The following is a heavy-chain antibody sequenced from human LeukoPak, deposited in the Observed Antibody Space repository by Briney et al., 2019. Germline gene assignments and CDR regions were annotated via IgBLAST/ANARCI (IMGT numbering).Heavy chain of an antibody. J-gene: IGHJ4*02. V-gene: IGHV1-18*01. CDR2: ISAYTGNT. CDR3: ARGWKYRFGFYFDY. D-gene: IGHD5-18*01. CDR1: GYTFINYG. Sequence: ASVKVSCKASGYTFINYGISWVRQAPGQGLEWMGWISAYTGNTNYAQKLQGRVTMTTDTSTSTAYMELRSLRSDDTAVYYCARGWKYRFGFYFDYWGQGTLVTVSS.